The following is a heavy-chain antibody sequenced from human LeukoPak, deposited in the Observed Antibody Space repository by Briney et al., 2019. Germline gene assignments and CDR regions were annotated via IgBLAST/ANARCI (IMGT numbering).Heavy chain of an antibody. CDR2: ISSSGSTI. V-gene: IGHV3-48*03. CDR3: ARDSARADINWFDP. J-gene: IGHJ5*02. Sequence: GGSLRLSCAASGFTFSSYEMNWVRQAPGKGLEWVSYISSSGSTIYYADSVKGRFTISRDNAKNSLYLRMNSLRAEDTAVYYCARDSARADINWFDPWGQGTLVTVSS. D-gene: IGHD3-10*01. CDR1: GFTFSSYE.